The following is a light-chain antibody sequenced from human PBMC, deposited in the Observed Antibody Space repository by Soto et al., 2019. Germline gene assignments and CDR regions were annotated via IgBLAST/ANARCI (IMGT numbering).Light chain of an antibody. J-gene: IGKJ2*01. CDR2: AAS. Sequence: DIQMTQSPDSLSASVGDRVTITCRASQSIVTYLNWYQQKPGKAPNLLVYAASSLQSGVPSRFSGSGSGTDFTFTISTLQPEDFATYYCQQTYSPPYSIGQGTNLEI. CDR3: QQTYSPPYS. V-gene: IGKV1-39*01. CDR1: QSIVTY.